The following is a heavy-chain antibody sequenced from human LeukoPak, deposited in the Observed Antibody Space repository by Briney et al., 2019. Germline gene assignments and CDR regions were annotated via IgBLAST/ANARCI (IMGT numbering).Heavy chain of an antibody. D-gene: IGHD6-19*01. J-gene: IGHJ4*02. CDR1: GFTFSSYS. CDR3: ARDPGDIAVASAYFDY. V-gene: IGHV3-21*01. CDR2: ISSSSSYI. Sequence: PGGSLRLSCAASGFTFSSYSMNWVRQAPGKGLEWVSSISSSSSYIYYADSVKGRFTISRDNAKNSLYLQMNSLRDEDTAVYYCARDPGDIAVASAYFDYWGQGTLVTVSS.